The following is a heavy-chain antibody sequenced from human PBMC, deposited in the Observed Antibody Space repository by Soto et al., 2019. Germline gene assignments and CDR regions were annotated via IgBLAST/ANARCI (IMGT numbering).Heavy chain of an antibody. D-gene: IGHD6-19*01. Sequence: QVQLVQSGAEVKKPGSSVKVSCTASRGTFSRYAFIWVRQAPGQGREWMGGIIPIFGAPKYAQKFQGRVTITADESTRAVYMALSSLRSDETAVYYCASDETGSGWSRENWYDSWGQGTQVTVSS. CDR2: IIPIFGAP. CDR1: RGTFSRYA. CDR3: ASDETGSGWSRENWYDS. J-gene: IGHJ5*01. V-gene: IGHV1-69*01.